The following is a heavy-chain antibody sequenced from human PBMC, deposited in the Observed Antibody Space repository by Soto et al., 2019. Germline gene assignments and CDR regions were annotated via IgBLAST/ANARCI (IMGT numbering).Heavy chain of an antibody. CDR2: INAGNGNT. V-gene: IGHV1-3*05. Sequence: QDQLVQSGAEEKKPGASVKVSCKASGYTFTSYAMHWVRQAPGQRLEWMGWINAGNGNTKYSQKFQGRVTITRDTSASTAYMELSSLRSEDTAVYYCARVIAAALLLRNYYYGMDVWGQGTTVTVSS. CDR1: GYTFTSYA. CDR3: ARVIAAALLLRNYYYGMDV. J-gene: IGHJ6*02. D-gene: IGHD6-13*01.